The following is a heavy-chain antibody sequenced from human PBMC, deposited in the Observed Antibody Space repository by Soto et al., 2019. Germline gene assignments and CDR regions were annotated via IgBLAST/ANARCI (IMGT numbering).Heavy chain of an antibody. J-gene: IGHJ4*02. V-gene: IGHV4-61*01. CDR1: GDSVSNVNYY. CDR2: IYYSGTT. D-gene: IGHD3-16*01. CDR3: ARSQRGRTAFTFDY. Sequence: SETLSLTCAVSGDSVSNVNYYWSWIRQPPGKGLEWIGYIYYSGTTNYNSYLKSRLSLSVDMSKNQFSLKLASVTAADTAVYFCARSQRGRTAFTFDYWGQGALVTVSS.